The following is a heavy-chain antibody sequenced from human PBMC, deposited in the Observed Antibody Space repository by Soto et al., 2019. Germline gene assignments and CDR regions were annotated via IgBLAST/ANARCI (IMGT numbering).Heavy chain of an antibody. Sequence: PGESLKISCKASGYNFPNYWIGWVRQMPGKGLEWMGIIYPADSDTRYSPSFQGQVTFSVDKPIITACLQWNSLKASDTAMYYCARTLYGDNVDYWGQGTLVTVSS. D-gene: IGHD4-17*01. CDR1: GYNFPNYW. V-gene: IGHV5-51*01. CDR2: IYPADSDT. CDR3: ARTLYGDNVDY. J-gene: IGHJ4*02.